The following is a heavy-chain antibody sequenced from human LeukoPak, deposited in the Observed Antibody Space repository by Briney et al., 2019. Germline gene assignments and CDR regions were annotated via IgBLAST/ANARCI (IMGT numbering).Heavy chain of an antibody. CDR1: GGSLSDYY. Sequence: SETLSLTCDVYGGSLSDYYWTWIRQPPGKGLEWIGEINHGGNTNYNPSLKSRVTISVDTSKNQFSLTLTSVTAADTAVYYCTRRELWSFYYMDVWGKGTTVTVSS. D-gene: IGHD5-18*01. V-gene: IGHV4-34*01. CDR3: TRRELWSFYYMDV. J-gene: IGHJ6*03. CDR2: INHGGNT.